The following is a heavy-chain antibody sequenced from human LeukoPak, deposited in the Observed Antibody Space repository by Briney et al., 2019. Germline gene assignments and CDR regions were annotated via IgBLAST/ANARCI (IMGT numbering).Heavy chain of an antibody. V-gene: IGHV3-48*02. D-gene: IGHD5-24*01. CDR2: ISSSSSTI. CDR3: ARVEDDYYGMDV. J-gene: IGHJ6*02. Sequence: GSLRLSCAASGFAFSSYSMNWVRQAPGKGLEWVSYISSSSSTIYYADSVKGRFTISRDNAKNSLYLQMNSLRDEDTAVYYCARVEDDYYGMDVWGQGTTVTVSS. CDR1: GFAFSSYS.